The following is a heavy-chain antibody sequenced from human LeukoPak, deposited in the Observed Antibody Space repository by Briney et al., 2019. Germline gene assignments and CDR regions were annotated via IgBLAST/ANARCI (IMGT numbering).Heavy chain of an antibody. CDR3: ARDAMVTTGDWFDP. J-gene: IGHJ5*02. V-gene: IGHV4-61*02. CDR1: GGSISSSSYY. Sequence: SETLSLTCTVSGGSISSSSYYWSWIRQPAGKGLEWIGRIYTSGSTNYNPSLKSRVTMSVDTSKNQFSLKLSSVTAADTAVYYCARDAMVTTGDWFDPWGQGTLVTVSS. D-gene: IGHD2-8*02. CDR2: IYTSGST.